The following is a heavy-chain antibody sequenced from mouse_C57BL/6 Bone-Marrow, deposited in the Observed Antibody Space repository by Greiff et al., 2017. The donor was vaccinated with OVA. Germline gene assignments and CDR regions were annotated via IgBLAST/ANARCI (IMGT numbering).Heavy chain of an antibody. CDR2: IYPGSGST. V-gene: IGHV1-55*01. J-gene: IGHJ4*01. Sequence: VQLQQPGAELVKPGASVTMSCKASGYTFTSYWITWVKQRPGQGLEWIGDIYPGSGSTNYNEKFKSKATLTVDTSSSTAYMQLSSLTSEDSAGYYCARRIITTGRDAMDYWGQGTSGTVSS. D-gene: IGHD1-1*01. CDR3: ARRIITTGRDAMDY. CDR1: GYTFTSYW.